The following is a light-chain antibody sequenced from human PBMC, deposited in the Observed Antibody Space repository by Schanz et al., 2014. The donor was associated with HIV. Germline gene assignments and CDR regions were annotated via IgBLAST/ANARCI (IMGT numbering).Light chain of an antibody. CDR1: SSDVGGYNY. Sequence: QSVLTQPRSVSGSPGQSVAISCTGTSSDVGGYNYVSWYQQHPGKAPKLMIYDVTKRPSGVPDRFFGSKSGNTASLTISGLQAEDEADYYCCSFAGTIWVFGGGTKLTVL. CDR3: CSFAGTIWV. J-gene: IGLJ3*02. V-gene: IGLV2-11*01. CDR2: DVT.